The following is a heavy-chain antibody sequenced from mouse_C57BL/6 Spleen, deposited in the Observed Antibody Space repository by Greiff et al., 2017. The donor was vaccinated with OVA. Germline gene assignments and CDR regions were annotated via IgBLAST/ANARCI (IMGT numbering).Heavy chain of an antibody. Sequence: QVQLQQPGAELVRPGSSVKLSCKASGYTFTSCWMHWVKQRPIQGLEWIGNIDPSDSETHYNQKFKDKATLTVDKSSSTAYMQLSSLTSEDSAVYYCARWEDGYDALDYWGQGTTLTVSS. J-gene: IGHJ2*01. CDR1: GYTFTSCW. CDR2: IDPSDSET. V-gene: IGHV1-52*01. CDR3: ARWEDGYDALDY. D-gene: IGHD2-2*01.